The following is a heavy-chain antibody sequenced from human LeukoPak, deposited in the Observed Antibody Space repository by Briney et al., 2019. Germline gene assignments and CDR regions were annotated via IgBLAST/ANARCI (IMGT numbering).Heavy chain of an antibody. CDR1: GDSVSSNSAA. D-gene: IGHD2-21*01. V-gene: IGHV6-1*01. Sequence: SQTLSLTCVISGDSVSSNSAAWNWIRQSPSRGLEWLGRTYHWSKWYSDYAESLKGRITINSDTSKNQFSLQLNSVTPEDTAIYYCASAGARALVIWGQGTAVTASS. J-gene: IGHJ6*02. CDR3: ASAGARALVI. CDR2: TYHWSKWYS.